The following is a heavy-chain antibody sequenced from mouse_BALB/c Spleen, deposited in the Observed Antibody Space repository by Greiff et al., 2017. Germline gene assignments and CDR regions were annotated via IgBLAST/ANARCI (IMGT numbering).Heavy chain of an antibody. V-gene: IGHV7-3*02. CDR3: ARDKGDGYYDY. J-gene: IGHJ2*01. D-gene: IGHD2-3*01. Sequence: EVKLVESGGGLVQPGGSLRLSCATSGFTFTDYYMSWVRQPPGKALEWLGFIRNKANGYTTEYSASVKGRFTISRDNSQSILYLQMNTLRAEDSATYYCARDKGDGYYDYWGQGTTLTVSS. CDR1: GFTFTDYY. CDR2: IRNKANGYTT.